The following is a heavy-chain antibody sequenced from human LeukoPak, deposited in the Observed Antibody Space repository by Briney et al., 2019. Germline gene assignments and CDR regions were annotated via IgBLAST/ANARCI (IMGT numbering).Heavy chain of an antibody. V-gene: IGHV4-61*01. Sequence: SETLSLTCIVSGGSVSSGSYYWSWIRQPPGKGLEWIGYIYNSVRTNYNPSLKSRVTISVDTSKNQLSLKLSSVTDADTAVYFCVGDLVATIDHYYYGMDVWGQGTTVTVSS. CDR2: IYNSVRT. J-gene: IGHJ6*02. D-gene: IGHD5-12*01. CDR3: VGDLVATIDHYYYGMDV. CDR1: GGSVSSGSYY.